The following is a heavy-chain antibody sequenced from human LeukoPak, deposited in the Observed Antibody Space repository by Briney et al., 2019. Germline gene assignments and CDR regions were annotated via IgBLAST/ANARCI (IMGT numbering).Heavy chain of an antibody. J-gene: IGHJ2*01. D-gene: IGHD4-17*01. CDR3: ARLKTVSWYFDL. Sequence: PSETLSLTCTVSGGSISSYYWNWIRQPAGKRLEWIGRIYPGGRTNYNPSLQSRVTMSVDTSKNQFSLKLSSVTAADTAVYYCARLKTVSWYFDLWGRGTLVTVSS. V-gene: IGHV4-4*07. CDR2: IYPGGRT. CDR1: GGSISSYY.